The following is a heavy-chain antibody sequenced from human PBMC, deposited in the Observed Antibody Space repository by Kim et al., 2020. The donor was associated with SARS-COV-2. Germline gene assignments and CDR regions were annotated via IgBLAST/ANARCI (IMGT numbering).Heavy chain of an antibody. CDR2: ISYDGSNK. Sequence: GGSLRLSCAASGFTFSSYAMHWVRQAPGKGLEWVAVISYDGSNKYYADSVKGRFTISRDNSKNTLYLQMNSLRAEDTAVYYCARLSLYSSSWTPDYWGQGTLVTVSS. D-gene: IGHD6-13*01. V-gene: IGHV3-30*04. J-gene: IGHJ4*02. CDR1: GFTFSSYA. CDR3: ARLSLYSSSWTPDY.